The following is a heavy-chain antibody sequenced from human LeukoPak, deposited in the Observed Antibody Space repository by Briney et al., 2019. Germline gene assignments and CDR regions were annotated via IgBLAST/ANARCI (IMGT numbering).Heavy chain of an antibody. V-gene: IGHV4-31*03. CDR3: ARDHGHSPYYYYYGMDV. Sequence: PSQTLSLTCTVSGGSISSGGYYWSWIRQHPGKGLEWIGYIYYSGSTYYNPSLKSRVTISVDTSKNQFSLKLSSVTAADTAVYYCARDHGHSPYYYYYGMDVWGQGTTVTVSS. CDR1: GGSISSGGYY. J-gene: IGHJ6*02. CDR2: IYYSGST. D-gene: IGHD2-15*01.